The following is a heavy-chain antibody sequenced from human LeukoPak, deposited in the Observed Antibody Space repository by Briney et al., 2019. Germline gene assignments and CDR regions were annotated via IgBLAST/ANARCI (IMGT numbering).Heavy chain of an antibody. CDR1: GGSISSGSYY. D-gene: IGHD3-10*01. J-gene: IGHJ5*02. CDR2: IYTSGST. V-gene: IGHV4-61*02. Sequence: SQTLSLTCTVSGGSISSGSYYWSWIRQPAGKGLEWIGCIYTSGSTNYNPSLKSRVTISVDTSKNQFSLKLTSVTAADTAVYYCARDGVNTMVRGADGFDPWGQGTLVTVSS. CDR3: ARDGVNTMVRGADGFDP.